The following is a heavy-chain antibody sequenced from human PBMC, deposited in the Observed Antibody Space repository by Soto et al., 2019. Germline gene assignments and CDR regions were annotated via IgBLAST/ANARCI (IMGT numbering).Heavy chain of an antibody. CDR3: AKDRADYGDDVYYYFYGMDV. D-gene: IGHD4-17*01. CDR2: VSSDGNRE. Sequence: PWWSLRLSCVSSGFTLCGYGMDWVCQAPGKGLEWVAVVSSDGNREYYADSVKGRFTVSRDNSKNTLYLQMNSLRAEDTAVYYCAKDRADYGDDVYYYFYGMDVRVQRPTGTVPS. CDR1: GFTLCGYG. V-gene: IGHV3-30*18. J-gene: IGHJ6*02.